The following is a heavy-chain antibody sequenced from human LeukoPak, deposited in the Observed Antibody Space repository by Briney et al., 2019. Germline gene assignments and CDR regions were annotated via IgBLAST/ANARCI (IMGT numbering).Heavy chain of an antibody. CDR2: IYYSGST. Sequence: SETLSLTCTVSGGSISSTSYYWGWIRQPPGKGLEWIGYIYYSGSTNYNPSLKSRVTISVDTSKNQFSLKLSSVTAADTAVYYCARDRHRGSGWGYYYYYYMDVWGKGTTVTVSS. V-gene: IGHV4-61*01. J-gene: IGHJ6*03. CDR3: ARDRHRGSGWGYYYYYYMDV. D-gene: IGHD6-19*01. CDR1: GGSISSTSYY.